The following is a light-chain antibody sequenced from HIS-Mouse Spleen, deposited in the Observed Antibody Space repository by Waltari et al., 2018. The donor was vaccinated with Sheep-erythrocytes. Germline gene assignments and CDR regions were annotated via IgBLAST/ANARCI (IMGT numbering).Light chain of an antibody. CDR3: CSYAGSYNHV. Sequence: SYELTQPPSVSVSPGQTASITCSGDKLGDKYACWYQQKPGQSPVLVIYQDSKRPSGFPGRFSGSNSGNTATLTISGTQAMDEADYYCCSYAGSYNHVFATGTKVTVL. J-gene: IGLJ1*01. CDR1: KLGDKY. CDR2: QDS. V-gene: IGLV3-1*01.